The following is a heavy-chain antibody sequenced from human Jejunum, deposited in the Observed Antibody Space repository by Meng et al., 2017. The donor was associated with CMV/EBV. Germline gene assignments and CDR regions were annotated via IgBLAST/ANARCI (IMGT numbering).Heavy chain of an antibody. CDR1: GFNFKDYW. CDR2: IRYDGGER. J-gene: IGHJ4*02. V-gene: IGHV3-7*04. Sequence: LRLACADSGFNFKDYWMDWVRQAPGRGLEWVANIRYDGGERYYVNSVEGRFFIYRDNARNSLYLQMNSLRAEDSAIYYCTRALDYWGQGTLVTVSS. CDR3: TRALDY.